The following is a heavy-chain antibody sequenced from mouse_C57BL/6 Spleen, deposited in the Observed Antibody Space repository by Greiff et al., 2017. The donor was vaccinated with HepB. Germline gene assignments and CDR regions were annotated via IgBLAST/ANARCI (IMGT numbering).Heavy chain of an antibody. V-gene: IGHV1-81*01. Sequence: VQLQQSGAELARPGASVKLSCKASGYTFTSSGISWVKQRTGQGLEWIGEIYPRSGNTYYNEKFKGKATLTADKSSSTAYMELRSLTSEDSAVYFCARRGGTTVGAYWGQGTLVTVSA. CDR3: ARRGGTTVGAY. CDR1: GYTFTSSG. CDR2: IYPRSGNT. J-gene: IGHJ3*01. D-gene: IGHD1-1*01.